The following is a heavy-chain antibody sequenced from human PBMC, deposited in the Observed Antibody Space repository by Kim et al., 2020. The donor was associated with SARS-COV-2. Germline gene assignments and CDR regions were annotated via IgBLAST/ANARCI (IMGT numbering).Heavy chain of an antibody. CDR2: ISSSSSYI. D-gene: IGHD1-26*01. V-gene: IGHV3-21*01. Sequence: GGSLRLSCAASGFTFSSYSMNWVRQAPGKGLEWVSSISSSSSYIYYADSVKGRFTISRDNAKNSLYLQMNSLRAEDTAVYYCARDRKVGAREGSDYWGQGTLVTVSS. CDR3: ARDRKVGAREGSDY. CDR1: GFTFSSYS. J-gene: IGHJ4*02.